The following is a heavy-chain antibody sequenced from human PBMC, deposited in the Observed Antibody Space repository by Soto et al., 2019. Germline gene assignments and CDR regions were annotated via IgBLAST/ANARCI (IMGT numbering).Heavy chain of an antibody. CDR3: ARDDGFENDLWSGYYYYYMDV. V-gene: IGHV3-7*01. J-gene: IGHJ6*03. CDR2: IKQDGSEK. Sequence: EVQLVESGGGLVQPGGSLRLSCAASGFTFSSYWMSWVRQAPGKGLEWVANIKQDGSEKYYVDSVKGRFTISRDNAKNSLYLQMNSLRAEDTAVYYCARDDGFENDLWSGYYYYYMDVWGKGTTVTVSS. D-gene: IGHD3-3*01. CDR1: GFTFSSYW.